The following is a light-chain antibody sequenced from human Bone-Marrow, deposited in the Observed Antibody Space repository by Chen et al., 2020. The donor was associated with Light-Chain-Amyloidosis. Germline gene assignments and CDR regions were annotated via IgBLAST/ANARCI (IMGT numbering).Light chain of an antibody. CDR1: QSVSSSY. Sequence: EIVLTQSPGTLSLSPGETAILSCRASQSVSSSYLGWYQQIPGQAPRLLVYGASTRAAGIPDRFSGSGSGTDFTLTISRLESEDFAVYYCQQYGSSPTLGQGTKVEIK. V-gene: IGKV3-20*01. CDR2: GAS. J-gene: IGKJ1*01. CDR3: QQYGSSPT.